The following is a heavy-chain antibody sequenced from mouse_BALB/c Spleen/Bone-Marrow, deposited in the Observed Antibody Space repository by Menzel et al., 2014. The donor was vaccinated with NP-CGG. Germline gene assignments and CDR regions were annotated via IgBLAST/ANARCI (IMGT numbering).Heavy chain of an antibody. D-gene: IGHD1-3*01. CDR1: GVTFTDYY. V-gene: IGHV7-3*02. J-gene: IGHJ1*01. CDR2: SRYKANGYTT. Sequence: EVKLVESGGGLAQPGGSLRLSCATSGVTFTDYYMSWVRQPPGKALEWFGFSRYKANGYTTEYRASVKGRFTISRGNSKSILYLKMNALRAEDSATYYCASDNNYDIDWYFDVWGAGTTVTVSS. CDR3: ASDNNYDIDWYFDV.